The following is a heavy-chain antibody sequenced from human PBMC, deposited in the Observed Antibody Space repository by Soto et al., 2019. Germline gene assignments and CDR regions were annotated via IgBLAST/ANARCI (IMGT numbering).Heavy chain of an antibody. D-gene: IGHD3-22*01. CDR2: IKSKTDGGTT. J-gene: IGHJ4*01. V-gene: IGHV3-15*07. CDR3: TADSYSTIIIVRFDY. CDR1: GFTFSNAW. Sequence: EVQLVESGGGLVKPGGSLRLSCAASGFTFSNAWINWVRQAPGKGLEWVGRIKSKTDGGTTDYAEPVKGRFAISRDYSNNMVYLQMNSLKIEDTVVYYCTADSYSTIIIVRFDYWGHGTLVTVSS.